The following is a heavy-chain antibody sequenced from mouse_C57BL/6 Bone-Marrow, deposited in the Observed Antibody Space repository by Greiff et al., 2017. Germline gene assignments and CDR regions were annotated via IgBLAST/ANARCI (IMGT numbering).Heavy chain of an antibody. Sequence: EVQLQESGAELVRPGASVKLSCTASGFNIKDDYMHWVKQRPEQGLEWIGWIDPENGDTEYASKFQGKATITADTSSNTAYLQLSSLTSEDTAVYYCTPLYYYGSSYDYWGQGTTRTVAS. V-gene: IGHV14-4*01. CDR2: IDPENGDT. D-gene: IGHD1-1*01. CDR1: GFNIKDDY. J-gene: IGHJ2*01. CDR3: TPLYYYGSSYDY.